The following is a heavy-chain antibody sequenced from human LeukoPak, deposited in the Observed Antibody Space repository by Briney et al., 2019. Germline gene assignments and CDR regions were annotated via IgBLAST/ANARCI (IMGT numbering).Heavy chain of an antibody. J-gene: IGHJ6*03. D-gene: IGHD4-17*01. CDR3: ARGRGDYVLSLVNYYYMDV. CDR2: INHSGST. Sequence: SETLSLTCAVYGGSFSGYYWSWIRQPPGKGLEWIGEINHSGSTNYNPSLKSRVTISVDTSKNQFSLKLSSVTAPDTAVYYCARGRGDYVLSLVNYYYMDVWGKGTTVTVSS. CDR1: GGSFSGYY. V-gene: IGHV4-34*01.